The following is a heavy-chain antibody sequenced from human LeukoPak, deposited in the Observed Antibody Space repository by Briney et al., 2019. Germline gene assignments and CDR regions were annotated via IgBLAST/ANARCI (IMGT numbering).Heavy chain of an antibody. J-gene: IGHJ4*02. Sequence: GGSLRLSCAASGFTFSSYAMSWVRQPPGKGMEWVSAISVSGGSTYYADSVKGRFTTSRDNSKNTLYLQMNSLRAEETAVYYCAKDGLYYYDSSGYYYDTRFDYWGQGTLVTVSS. D-gene: IGHD3-22*01. CDR2: ISVSGGST. V-gene: IGHV3-23*01. CDR1: GFTFSSYA. CDR3: AKDGLYYYDSSGYYYDTRFDY.